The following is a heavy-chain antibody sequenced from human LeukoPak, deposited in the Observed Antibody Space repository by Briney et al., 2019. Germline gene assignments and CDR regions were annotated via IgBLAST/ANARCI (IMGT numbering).Heavy chain of an antibody. Sequence: SQTLSLTCTVSGGSISSGGYYWSWIRQPPGKGLEWIGYIYHSGSTYYNPSLKSRVTISVDRSKNQFSLKLSSVTAADTAVYYCARTSSFRTFDYWGQGTLVTVSS. CDR2: IYHSGST. J-gene: IGHJ4*02. V-gene: IGHV4-30-2*01. CDR3: ARTSSFRTFDY. D-gene: IGHD2-15*01. CDR1: GGSISSGGYY.